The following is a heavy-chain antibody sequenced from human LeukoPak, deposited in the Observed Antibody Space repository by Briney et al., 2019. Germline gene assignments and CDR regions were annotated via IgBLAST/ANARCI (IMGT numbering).Heavy chain of an antibody. J-gene: IGHJ5*02. CDR3: ARDITELPRFDP. D-gene: IGHD1-7*01. CDR1: GGSISSSNW. Sequence: PSGTLSLTCAVSGGSISSSNWWSWVRQPPGKGLEWIGEIYHSGSTNYNPSLKSRVTISVDTSKNQFSLELSSVTAADTAVYYCARDITELPRFDPWGQGTLVTVSS. CDR2: IYHSGST. V-gene: IGHV4-4*02.